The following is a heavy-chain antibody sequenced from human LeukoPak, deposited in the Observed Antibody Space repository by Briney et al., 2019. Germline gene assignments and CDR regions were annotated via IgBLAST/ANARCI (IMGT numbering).Heavy chain of an antibody. V-gene: IGHV3-30-3*01. J-gene: IGHJ3*02. CDR1: GFTFSSYA. D-gene: IGHD3-10*01. Sequence: GGSLRLSCAASGFTFSSYAMHWVRQAPGKGLEWVAVISYDGSNKYYADSVKGRFTISRDNSKSTLYLQMNSLRAEDTAVYYCARSRSGAHDAFDIWGQGTMVTVSS. CDR3: ARSRSGAHDAFDI. CDR2: ISYDGSNK.